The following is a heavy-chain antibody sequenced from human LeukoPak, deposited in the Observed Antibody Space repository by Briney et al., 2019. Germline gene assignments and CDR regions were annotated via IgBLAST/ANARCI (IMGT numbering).Heavy chain of an antibody. CDR1: GGSISSSSYY. Sequence: SETLSLTCTVSGGSISSSSYYWGWIRQPPGKGLEWIGSIYYSGSTYYNPSLKSRVTISVDTSKNQFSLKLSSVTAADTAVYYCARKIVGATPFDYWGQGTLVTVAS. V-gene: IGHV4-39*01. CDR2: IYYSGST. D-gene: IGHD1-26*01. J-gene: IGHJ4*02. CDR3: ARKIVGATPFDY.